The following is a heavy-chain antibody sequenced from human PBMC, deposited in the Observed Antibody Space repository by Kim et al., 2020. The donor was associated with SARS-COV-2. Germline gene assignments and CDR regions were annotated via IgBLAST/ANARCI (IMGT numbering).Heavy chain of an antibody. CDR1: GFPFTRHS. V-gene: IGHV3-23*05. CDR2: LGNTGIST. Sequence: GGSLRLSCAASGFPFTRHSITWVRQAPGKGLDWVAGLGNTGISTDYADSVKGRFTISRDNSKNMAYLHMNSLRFEDTAVYYCAKNDLVRENDGAWGHGILVTVSS. J-gene: IGHJ5*01. D-gene: IGHD3-10*01. CDR3: AKNDLVRENDGA.